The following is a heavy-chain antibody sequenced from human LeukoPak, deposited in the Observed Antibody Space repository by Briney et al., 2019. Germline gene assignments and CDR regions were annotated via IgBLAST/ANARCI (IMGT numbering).Heavy chain of an antibody. CDR3: ATTTTGWFAP. D-gene: IGHD1-1*01. CDR2: ISAYSANT. V-gene: IGHV1-18*01. Sequence: ASVKVSCKAPGYTFTSNGFTWVRQAPGQGLEWMGWISAYSANTNYAQKFQGRVTMTTDTSTSTAYMELRSLRSDDTAVYYCATTTTGWFAPWGQGTLVTVSS. J-gene: IGHJ5*02. CDR1: GYTFTSNG.